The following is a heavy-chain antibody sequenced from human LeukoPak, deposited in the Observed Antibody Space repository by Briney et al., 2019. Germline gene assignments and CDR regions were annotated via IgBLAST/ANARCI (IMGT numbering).Heavy chain of an antibody. D-gene: IGHD4-17*01. J-gene: IGHJ4*02. CDR2: IYYSGST. CDR3: ARRVATVTPYFDY. V-gene: IGHV4-39*01. Sequence: SETLSLTCTVSGGSISSSSYYWGWIRQPPGKGLEWIGSIYYSGSTYYNPSLKSRVTISVDTSKNQFSLKLGSVTAADTAVYYCARRVATVTPYFDYWGQGTLVTVSS. CDR1: GGSISSSSYY.